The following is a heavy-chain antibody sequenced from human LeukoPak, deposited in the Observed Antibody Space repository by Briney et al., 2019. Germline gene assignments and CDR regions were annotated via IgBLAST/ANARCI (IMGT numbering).Heavy chain of an antibody. CDR3: AKGSRSNGYYIDY. CDR1: GFTFSSYA. CDR2: ISGSGGST. D-gene: IGHD6-6*01. V-gene: IGHV3-23*01. Sequence: GGSLRLSCAASGFTFSSYAMSWVRQAPGKGLEWVSAISGSGGSTYYAGSVKGRFTISRDNSKNTLYLQMNSLRAEDTAVYYCAKGSRSNGYYIDYWGQGTLVTVSS. J-gene: IGHJ4*02.